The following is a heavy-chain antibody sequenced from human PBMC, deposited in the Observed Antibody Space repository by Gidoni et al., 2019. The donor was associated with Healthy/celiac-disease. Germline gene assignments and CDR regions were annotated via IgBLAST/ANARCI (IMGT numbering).Heavy chain of an antibody. CDR2: INHSGST. CDR3: ARGGQWLRFAY. J-gene: IGHJ4*02. CDR1: GGSFSGYY. V-gene: IGHV4-34*01. Sequence: QVQLQQWGAGLLKPSETLSLTCAVYGGSFSGYYWSWIRQPPGKGLEWIGEINHSGSTNYNPSLKSRVTISVDTSKNQFSLKLSSVTAADTAVYYCARGGQWLRFAYWGQGTLVTVSS. D-gene: IGHD5-12*01.